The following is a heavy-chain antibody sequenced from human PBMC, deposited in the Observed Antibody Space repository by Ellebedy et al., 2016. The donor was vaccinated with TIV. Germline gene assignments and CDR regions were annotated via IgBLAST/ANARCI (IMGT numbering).Heavy chain of an antibody. J-gene: IGHJ4*02. D-gene: IGHD3-22*01. CDR1: GYSSTSYW. CDR2: IYLGDSDT. V-gene: IGHV5-51*01. Sequence: GESLKISCKGSGYSSTSYWIGWVRQMPGKGLEWMGIIYLGDSDTRYSPSFQGQVTISADKSISTAYLQWSSLKASDTAMYYCARRVRYYDSSGYSNYYFDYWGQGTLVTVSS. CDR3: ARRVRYYDSSGYSNYYFDY.